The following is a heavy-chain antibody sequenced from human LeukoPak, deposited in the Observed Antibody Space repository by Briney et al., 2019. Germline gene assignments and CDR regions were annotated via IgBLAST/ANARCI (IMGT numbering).Heavy chain of an antibody. CDR1: GFTVSTNY. V-gene: IGHV3-53*01. CDR2: LYSGSST. CDR3: ARVGDHFHWYLDL. D-gene: IGHD3-3*02. Sequence: GGSLRLSCAASGFTVSTNYMNWVRQAPGNGLEWVSILYSGSSTYYADSVEGRFTISRDSSKNTLFLQMNDLRAEDTAVYYCARVGDHFHWYLDLWGRGTLFTVSS. J-gene: IGHJ2*01.